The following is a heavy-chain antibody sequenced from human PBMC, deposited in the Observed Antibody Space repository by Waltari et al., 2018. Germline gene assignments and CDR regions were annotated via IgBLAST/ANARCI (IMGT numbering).Heavy chain of an antibody. Sequence: QVQLQESGPGLVKPSETLSLTCNVSGDSINSGSYFWSWIRQPAGEGLGFIGRIYKYGNTIYNPSLTGRVTITMDMSRNQFSLRLKSVTAADTAVYYCTRDPAGGIDVWGQGTLVTVSS. J-gene: IGHJ4*02. V-gene: IGHV4-61*02. CDR1: GDSINSGSYF. CDR2: IYKYGNT. CDR3: TRDPAGGIDV. D-gene: IGHD3-16*01.